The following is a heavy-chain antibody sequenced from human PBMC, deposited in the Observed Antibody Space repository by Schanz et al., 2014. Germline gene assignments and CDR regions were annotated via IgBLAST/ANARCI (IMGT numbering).Heavy chain of an antibody. CDR2: IKQDGSEK. V-gene: IGHV3-7*05. D-gene: IGHD3-9*01. Sequence: AQLMESGGGVVQPGGSLRLSCAASGFTFSKYWMSWVRQAPGKGLEWVANIKQDGSEKYYVDAVKGRFTISRDNAKNSLYLQMNSLRAEDTAVYYCARDAADFYDILTEEDYWGQGTLVTVSS. J-gene: IGHJ4*02. CDR3: ARDAADFYDILTEEDY. CDR1: GFTFSKYW.